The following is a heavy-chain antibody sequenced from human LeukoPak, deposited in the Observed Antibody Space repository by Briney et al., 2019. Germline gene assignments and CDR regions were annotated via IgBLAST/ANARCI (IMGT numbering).Heavy chain of an antibody. Sequence: SETLSLTCTVSGGSISSSSYYWGWIRQPPGKGLEWIGSIYYSGSTYYNPSLKSRVTISVDTSKNQFSLKLSSVTAADTAVYYCARDGGYSSLDYWGQGTLVTVSS. J-gene: IGHJ4*02. CDR3: ARDGGYSSLDY. D-gene: IGHD6-13*01. CDR2: IYYSGST. CDR1: GGSISSSSYY. V-gene: IGHV4-39*07.